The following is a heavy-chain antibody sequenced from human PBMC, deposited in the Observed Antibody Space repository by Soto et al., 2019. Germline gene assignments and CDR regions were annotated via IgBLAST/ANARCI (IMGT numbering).Heavy chain of an antibody. CDR2: ISSSSSYI. CDR3: AASGPSSFTTPHY. J-gene: IGHJ4*02. CDR1: GFTFSSYS. D-gene: IGHD3-22*01. Sequence: GGSLRLSCAASGFTFSSYSMNWGRQAPGKGLEWVSSISSSSSYIYYADSVKGRFTISRDNAKNSLYLQMNSLRAEDTAVYYCAASGPSSFTTPHYWGQGTLVTVSS. V-gene: IGHV3-21*01.